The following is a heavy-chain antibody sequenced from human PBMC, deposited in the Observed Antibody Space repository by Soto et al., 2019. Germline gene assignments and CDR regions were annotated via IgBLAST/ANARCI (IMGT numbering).Heavy chain of an antibody. CDR2: IIPIFGTA. CDR3: ARDGYCSGGSCYSALDYYYYGMDV. D-gene: IGHD2-15*01. V-gene: IGHV1-69*13. J-gene: IGHJ6*02. Sequence: GASVKVSCKASGGTFSSYAISWVRLAPGQGLEWMGGIIPIFGTANYAQKFQGRVTITADESTSTAYMELGSLRSEDTAVYYCARDGYCSGGSCYSALDYYYYGMDVWGQGTTVTVSS. CDR1: GGTFSSYA.